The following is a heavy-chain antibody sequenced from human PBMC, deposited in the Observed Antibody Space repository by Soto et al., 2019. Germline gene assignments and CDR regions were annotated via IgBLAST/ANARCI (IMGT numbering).Heavy chain of an antibody. D-gene: IGHD3-3*01. V-gene: IGHV3-9*01. J-gene: IGHJ4*02. Sequence: GGSLRLSCAASGFTFDDYAMHWVRQAPGKGLEWVSGISWNSGSIGYADSVKGRFTISRDNAKNSLYLQMNSLKTEDTAVYYCTSLLYDFWSGYRPGWGQGTLVTVSS. CDR2: ISWNSGSI. CDR3: TSLLYDFWSGYRPG. CDR1: GFTFDDYA.